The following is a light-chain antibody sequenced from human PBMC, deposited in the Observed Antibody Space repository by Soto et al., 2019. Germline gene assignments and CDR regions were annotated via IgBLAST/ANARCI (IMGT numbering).Light chain of an antibody. J-gene: IGLJ3*02. Sequence: QSVLTQPPSVSGSPGQSVTISCTGTSSDVGSYNHVSWYQHTPGTAPKVIIYEVSDRPSGVPDRFSGSKSGNTASLTISGLQAEDEADYYCSLKTDTIPRVFGGGTKLTVL. CDR2: EVS. V-gene: IGLV2-18*01. CDR3: SLKTDTIPRV. CDR1: SSDVGSYNH.